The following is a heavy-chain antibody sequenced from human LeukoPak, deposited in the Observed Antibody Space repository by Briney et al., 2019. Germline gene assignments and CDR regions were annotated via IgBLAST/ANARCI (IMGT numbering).Heavy chain of an antibody. D-gene: IGHD1-1*01. CDR2: IRYDGSNK. V-gene: IGHV3-30*02. CDR1: GFTFSSYG. CDR3: AEAPTGLLERRGLDY. J-gene: IGHJ4*02. Sequence: GGSLRLSCAASGFTFSSYGMHWVRQAPGKGLEWVAFIRYDGSNKYYADSVKGRFTISRDNSKNTLYLQMNSLRAEDTAVYYCAEAPTGLLERRGLDYWGQGTLVTVSS.